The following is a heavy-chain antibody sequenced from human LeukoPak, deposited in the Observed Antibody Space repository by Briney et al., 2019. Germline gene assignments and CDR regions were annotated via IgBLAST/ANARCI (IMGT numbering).Heavy chain of an antibody. CDR3: AKPSSRAAAGTTPFEY. Sequence: GGSLRLSCAASGFTVNSNYLSWVRQAPGKGLAWVSAISGSGGSTYYADSVKSRFTISRDNSKNTLYLQMNSLSAEDTAVYYCAKPSSRAAAGTTPFEYWGQGTLVTVSS. CDR2: ISGSGGST. V-gene: IGHV3-23*01. J-gene: IGHJ4*02. D-gene: IGHD6-13*01. CDR1: GFTVNSNY.